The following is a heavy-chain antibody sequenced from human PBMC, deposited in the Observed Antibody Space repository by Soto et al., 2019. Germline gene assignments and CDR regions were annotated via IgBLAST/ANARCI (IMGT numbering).Heavy chain of an antibody. V-gene: IGHV3-30*18. CDR2: ISYDGSNK. J-gene: IGHJ5*02. CDR3: AKAPSDFWSAYTPGANWFDP. D-gene: IGHD3-3*01. Sequence: QVHLVESGGGVVQPGRSLRLSCAASGFTFSSYGMHWVRQAPGKGLEWVAVISYDGSNKYYADSVKGRFAISRDNSKNTLYLQMNSLRAEDTAVYYCAKAPSDFWSAYTPGANWFDPWGQGTLVTVSS. CDR1: GFTFSSYG.